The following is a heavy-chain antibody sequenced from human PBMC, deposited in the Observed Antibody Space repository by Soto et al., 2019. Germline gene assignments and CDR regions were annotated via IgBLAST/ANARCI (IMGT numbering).Heavy chain of an antibody. CDR3: ARVLSAVAVAGDYYYGMDV. D-gene: IGHD6-19*01. Sequence: PGGSLRLSCAASGFTFSSYGKHWVRQAPGKGLEWVAVIWYDGSNKYYADSVKGRFTISRDNSKNTLYLQMNSLRAEDTAVYYCARVLSAVAVAGDYYYGMDVWGQGTTVTVSS. CDR2: IWYDGSNK. V-gene: IGHV3-33*01. CDR1: GFTFSSYG. J-gene: IGHJ6*02.